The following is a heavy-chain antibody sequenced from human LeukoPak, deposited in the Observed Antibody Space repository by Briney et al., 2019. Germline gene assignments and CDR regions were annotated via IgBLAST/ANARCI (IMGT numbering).Heavy chain of an antibody. D-gene: IGHD6-6*01. Sequence: SVKVSCKASGGTFSSYAISWVRQAPGQGLEWMGGIIPIFGTANYAQKFQGRVTITADESTSTAYMELSSLRSEDTAVYYCARALPKGQLDYHYCYMDVWGKGTTVTVSS. CDR1: GGTFSSYA. V-gene: IGHV1-69*01. CDR2: IIPIFGTA. CDR3: ARALPKGQLDYHYCYMDV. J-gene: IGHJ6*03.